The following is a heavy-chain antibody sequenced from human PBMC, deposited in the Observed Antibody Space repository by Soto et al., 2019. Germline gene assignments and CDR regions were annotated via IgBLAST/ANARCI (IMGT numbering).Heavy chain of an antibody. J-gene: IGHJ6*02. V-gene: IGHV5-51*01. CDR1: GYSFTSYW. CDR2: IYPGDSDT. CDR3: ASPAGSGYYKRHYYYGMDV. D-gene: IGHD3-3*01. Sequence: GESLKISCKGSGYSFTSYWIGWVRQMPGKGLEWMGIIYPGDSDTRYSPSFQGQVTISADKSISTAYLQWSSLKASDTAMYYCASPAGSGYYKRHYYYGMDVWGQGTTVTVSS.